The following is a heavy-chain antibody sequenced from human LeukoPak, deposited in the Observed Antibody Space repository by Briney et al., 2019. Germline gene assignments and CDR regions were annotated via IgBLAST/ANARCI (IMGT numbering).Heavy chain of an antibody. V-gene: IGHV3-74*01. Sequence: GGSLRLSCAASGFTFSSYWMHWVRQAPGKGLVWVSRIGTDGSSTTYADYVKGRFTISRDNAKNTLFLQMNSLRVEDTAVYYCARDKYGGNSNAFDIWGQGTLVTVSS. CDR2: IGTDGSST. CDR1: GFTFSSYW. CDR3: ARDKYGGNSNAFDI. J-gene: IGHJ3*02. D-gene: IGHD4-23*01.